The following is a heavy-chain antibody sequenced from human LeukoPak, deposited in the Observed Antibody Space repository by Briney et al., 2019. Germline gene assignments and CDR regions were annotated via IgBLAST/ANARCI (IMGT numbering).Heavy chain of an antibody. Sequence: PGGSLRLSCAASGFTFSGYSMNWVRQAPGKGLEWVSSISSSNSYIYYADSVKGRFTISRDNAKNSLYLQMNSLRAEDTAVYYCAREGIAVTPFDYWGQGTLVTVSS. D-gene: IGHD6-19*01. J-gene: IGHJ4*02. CDR3: AREGIAVTPFDY. CDR1: GFTFSGYS. CDR2: ISSSNSYI. V-gene: IGHV3-21*01.